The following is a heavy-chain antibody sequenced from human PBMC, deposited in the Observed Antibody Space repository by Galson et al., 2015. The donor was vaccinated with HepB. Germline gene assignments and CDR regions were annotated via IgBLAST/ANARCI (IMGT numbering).Heavy chain of an antibody. CDR2: INPHSGDT. CDR3: AKVSRSFGVVIFDD. J-gene: IGHJ4*02. D-gene: IGHD3-3*01. CDR1: GYSFSDYH. V-gene: IGHV1-2*02. Sequence: SVKVSCKASGYSFSDYHVHWVRQAPGQGLEWMGWINPHSGDTSYALKFQGRVTMTRDTSISTAYMDLSGLRSDDTAVYFSAKVSRSFGVVIFDDWGQGALVTVSS.